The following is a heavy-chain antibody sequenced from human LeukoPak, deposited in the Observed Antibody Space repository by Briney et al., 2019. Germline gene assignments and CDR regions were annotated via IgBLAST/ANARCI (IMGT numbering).Heavy chain of an antibody. CDR2: ITGSGSST. CDR3: VKGGGDSYYYYMDV. V-gene: IGHV3-23*01. Sequence: PGGSLRLSYAASGFTFSSYAMTWVRQAPGKGLEWVSTITGSGSSTYYADSVKGRFTISRDNSKNTLHLQMNSLRAEDTAVYYCVKGGGDSYYYYMDVWGKGTTVTVSS. D-gene: IGHD4-17*01. J-gene: IGHJ6*03. CDR1: GFTFSSYA.